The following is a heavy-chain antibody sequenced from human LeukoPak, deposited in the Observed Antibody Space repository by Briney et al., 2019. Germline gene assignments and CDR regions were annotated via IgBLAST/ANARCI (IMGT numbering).Heavy chain of an antibody. CDR3: ARDGAARNFDY. CDR1: GGSISSSSYY. Sequence: SETLSLTCTVSGGSISSSSYYWGWIRQPPGKGLEWIGSIYYSGSTNYNPSLKSRVTISVDTSKNQFSLKLSSVTAADTAVYYCARDGAARNFDYWGQGTLVTVSS. CDR2: IYYSGST. D-gene: IGHD6-6*01. J-gene: IGHJ4*02. V-gene: IGHV4-39*07.